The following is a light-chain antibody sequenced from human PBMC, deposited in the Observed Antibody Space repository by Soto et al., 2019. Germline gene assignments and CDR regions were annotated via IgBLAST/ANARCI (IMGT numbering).Light chain of an antibody. V-gene: IGKV3D-7*01. CDR1: QSVSSSY. CDR2: GAS. J-gene: IGKJ4*01. CDR3: QQYDNLSLT. Sequence: PGERATLSCRASQSVSSSYLAWYQQKPGQAPRLLIYGASTRATGIPARFSGSGSGTEFTLTISSLQPEDIATYYCQQYDNLSLTFGGGTKVDIK.